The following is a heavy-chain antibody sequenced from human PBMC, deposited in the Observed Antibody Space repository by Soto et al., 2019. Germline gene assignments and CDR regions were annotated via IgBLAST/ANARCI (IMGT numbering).Heavy chain of an antibody. D-gene: IGHD3-10*01. Sequence: EVQLLESGGALVQPGASLRLSCVGSGFKFSSSAMSWVRQAPGKGLEWVAAISGAATKTKYSDSVKGRFTISRDNSKDTLYLHMSSLSANDTAVYYCAQGRGDARPTFSYFYGMDVWGQGTTVTVSS. V-gene: IGHV3-23*01. CDR2: ISGAATKT. CDR3: AQGRGDARPTFSYFYGMDV. CDR1: GFKFSSSA. J-gene: IGHJ6*02.